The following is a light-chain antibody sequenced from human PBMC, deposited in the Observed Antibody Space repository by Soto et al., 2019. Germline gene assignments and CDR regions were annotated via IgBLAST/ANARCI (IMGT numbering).Light chain of an antibody. CDR3: QQYDNSPIT. CDR2: GAS. CDR1: QSISSSC. J-gene: IGKJ5*01. Sequence: EIVLTQSPGILSLSPGERASLSCGASQSISSSCLAWYQQKPGQATRLLIYGASSRATGIPDRFRGTGSETDFTLTISRLEPEDLAVYYCQQYDNSPITFGQGTLLEIK. V-gene: IGKV3-20*01.